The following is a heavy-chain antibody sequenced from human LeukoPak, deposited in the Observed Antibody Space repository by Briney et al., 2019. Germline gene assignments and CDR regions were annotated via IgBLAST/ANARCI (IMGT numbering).Heavy chain of an antibody. CDR2: IKQDGSER. V-gene: IGHV3-7*01. CDR3: AILRTASDDY. J-gene: IGHJ4*02. Sequence: PGGSPRLSCAASGFISSYWMTWVRQAPGKGLEWVANIKQDGSERYYVDSVKGRFTISRDNAKNSLYLQMDSLRAEDTAVYYCAILRTASDDYWGQGTLVTVSS. D-gene: IGHD6-13*01. CDR1: GFISSYW.